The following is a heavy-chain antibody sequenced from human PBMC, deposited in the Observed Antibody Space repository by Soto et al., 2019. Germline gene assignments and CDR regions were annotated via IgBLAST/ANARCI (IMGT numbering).Heavy chain of an antibody. D-gene: IGHD3-10*01. CDR1: GFTFSNAW. CDR2: IKSKTDGGTT. CDR3: TTDWDYYGSGSYYYYYGMDG. V-gene: IGHV3-15*01. Sequence: EVQLVESGGGLVKPGGSLRLSCAASGFTFSNAWMSWVRQAPWKGLEWVGRIKSKTDGGTTDYAAPVKGRFTISREDSTNTLYLQMNSLKTEDTAVYYCTTDWDYYGSGSYYYYYGMDGWGQGTTVTVS. J-gene: IGHJ6*02.